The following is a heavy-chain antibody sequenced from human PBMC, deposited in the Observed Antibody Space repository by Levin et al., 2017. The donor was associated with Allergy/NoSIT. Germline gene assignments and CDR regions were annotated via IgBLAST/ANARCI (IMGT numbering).Heavy chain of an antibody. Sequence: SETLSLTCAVYGGSFSGYYWSWIRQPPGKGLEWIGEINHSGSTNYNPSLKSRVTISVDTSKNQFSLKLSSVTAADTAVYYCARGYYYGSGSPPSGAYDYGMDVWGQGTTVTVSS. CDR3: ARGYYYGSGSPPSGAYDYGMDV. D-gene: IGHD3-10*01. J-gene: IGHJ6*02. CDR2: INHSGST. CDR1: GGSFSGYY. V-gene: IGHV4-34*01.